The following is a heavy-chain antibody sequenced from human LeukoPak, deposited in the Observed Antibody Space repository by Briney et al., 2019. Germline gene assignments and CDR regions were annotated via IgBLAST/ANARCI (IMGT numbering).Heavy chain of an antibody. CDR1: GFTFSRHW. CDR2: IKGDQSTT. Sequence: QPGGSLRLSCAASGFTFSRHWMHWVRQAPGKGLVWVSRIKGDQSTTNYADSVKGRFTISRDNAKNTLYLQMNSLRAEDTALYYCAKDIKGRRIVGATEEAYGMDVWGQGTTVTVSS. V-gene: IGHV3-74*01. CDR3: AKDIKGRRIVGATEEAYGMDV. D-gene: IGHD1-26*01. J-gene: IGHJ6*02.